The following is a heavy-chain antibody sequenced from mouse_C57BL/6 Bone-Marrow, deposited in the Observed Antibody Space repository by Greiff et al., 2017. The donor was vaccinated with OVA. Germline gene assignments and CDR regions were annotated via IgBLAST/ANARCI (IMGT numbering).Heavy chain of an antibody. CDR1: GYSFTGYY. D-gene: IGHD1-1*01. V-gene: IGHV1-42*01. CDR2: INPSTGGT. J-gene: IGHJ2*01. Sequence: VQLQQSGPELVKPGASVKISCKASGYSFTGYYMNWVKQSPEKSLEWIGEINPSTGGTTYNQKFKAKATLTVDKSSSTAYMQLKSLTSEDSAVYYCALYYGRSLDDWGQGTTLTVSS. CDR3: ALYYGRSLDD.